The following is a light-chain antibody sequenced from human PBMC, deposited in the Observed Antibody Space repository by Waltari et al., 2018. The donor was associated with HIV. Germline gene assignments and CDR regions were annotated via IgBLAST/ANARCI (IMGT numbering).Light chain of an antibody. V-gene: IGLV2-14*01. J-gene: IGLJ1*01. CDR3: SSYTSSSTSHV. CDR2: EVS. Sequence: QSALTQPASVSGSPGQSITISCTGTSSDVGGYNYVSWYQQHPGKAPKPMIYEVSNRPSGVSNRFSGPKSGNTASLTISGLQAEDEADYYCSSYTSSSTSHVFGTGTKVTVL. CDR1: SSDVGGYNY.